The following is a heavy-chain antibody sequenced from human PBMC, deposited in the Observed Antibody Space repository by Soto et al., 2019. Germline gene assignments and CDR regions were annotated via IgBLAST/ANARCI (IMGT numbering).Heavy chain of an antibody. Sequence: SETLSLTCIVSGGSISSSSYYWGWIRQPPGKGLEWIGSIYYSGSTYYNPSLKSRVTISVDTSKNQFSLKLSSVTAADTAVYYCARNKPNWFDPWGQGTLVTVSS. CDR1: GGSISSSSYY. CDR3: ARNKPNWFDP. CDR2: IYYSGST. J-gene: IGHJ5*02. V-gene: IGHV4-39*01.